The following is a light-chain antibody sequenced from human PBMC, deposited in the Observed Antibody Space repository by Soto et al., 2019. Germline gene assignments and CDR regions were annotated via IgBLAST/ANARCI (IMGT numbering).Light chain of an antibody. Sequence: QSALTQPASVSGSPGQSITISCTGTASDVGAYDYVSWYQHHPGKPPKLLIFEVRDRPSGVSNRFSGSKSGNTASLTISGLQHEDEADYFCSSSTSSSTLVFGTVTKLTVL. V-gene: IGLV2-14*01. CDR1: ASDVGAYDY. J-gene: IGLJ1*01. CDR3: SSSTSSSTLV. CDR2: EVR.